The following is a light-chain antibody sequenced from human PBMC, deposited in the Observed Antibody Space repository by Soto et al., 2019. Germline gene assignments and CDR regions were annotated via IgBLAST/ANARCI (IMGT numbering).Light chain of an antibody. J-gene: IGKJ4*01. Sequence: EIVVTQSPATLSVSPGERATLSCRASQSVGNNFAWYQQKPGQAPRLLIFATSTRATGVPARFSGSGSGTEFTLTLSSVESEDFAVYYCQQYGDWPLTFGGRAKVEIE. V-gene: IGKV3-15*01. CDR2: ATS. CDR3: QQYGDWPLT. CDR1: QSVGNN.